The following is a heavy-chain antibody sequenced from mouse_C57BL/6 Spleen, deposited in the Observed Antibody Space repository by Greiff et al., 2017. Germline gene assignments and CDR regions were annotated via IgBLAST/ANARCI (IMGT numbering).Heavy chain of an antibody. Sequence: QVQLQQSGAELVKPGASVKISCKASGYAFSSYWMHWVKQRPGKGLEWIGQIYPGDGDTNYNGKFKGKATLTADKSSSTAYMQLSSLTSEDSAVYFCAKDGDYDYAFDYWGQGTTLTVSS. CDR2: IYPGDGDT. V-gene: IGHV1-80*01. D-gene: IGHD2-4*01. J-gene: IGHJ2*01. CDR3: AKDGDYDYAFDY. CDR1: GYAFSSYW.